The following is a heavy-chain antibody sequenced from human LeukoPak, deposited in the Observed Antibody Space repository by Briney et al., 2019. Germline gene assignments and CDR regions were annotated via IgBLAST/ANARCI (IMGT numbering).Heavy chain of an antibody. CDR1: GFIFSNYW. CDR2: IKQDGSKK. Sequence: PGGSLRLSCAASGFIFSNYWMSWVRQLPGKRLEWVANIKQDGSKKNYVDSVRGRFTISRDNAKNSLCLQMNSLRVEDSAVYYCAGRSGSFDYWGQGALVTVSS. CDR3: AGRSGSFDY. V-gene: IGHV3-7*01. D-gene: IGHD3-10*01. J-gene: IGHJ4*02.